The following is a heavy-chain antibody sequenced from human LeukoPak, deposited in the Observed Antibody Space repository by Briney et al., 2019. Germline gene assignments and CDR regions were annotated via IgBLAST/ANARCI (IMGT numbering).Heavy chain of an antibody. V-gene: IGHV3-48*01. CDR1: GFTFGSYR. CDR2: ISSSSSTI. CDR3: ARDPPAPDYSDSHFDY. D-gene: IGHD4-11*01. Sequence: GGSLRLSCAASGFTFGSYRMHWVRQAPGKNLEWVSYISSSSSTIYYADSVKGRFTISRDNAKNSLYLQMNSLRVEDTAVYYCARDPPAPDYSDSHFDYWGQGTLVTVSS. J-gene: IGHJ4*02.